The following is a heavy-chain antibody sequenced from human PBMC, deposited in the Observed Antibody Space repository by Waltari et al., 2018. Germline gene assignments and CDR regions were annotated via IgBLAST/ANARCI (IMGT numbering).Heavy chain of an antibody. D-gene: IGHD2-15*01. CDR2: IWYDGSNN. J-gene: IGHJ4*02. V-gene: IGHV3-33*06. CDR3: AKTYCSGGSCYSAYFDY. CDR1: GFTFSSYG. Sequence: QVQLVESGGGVVQPGRSLRLSCAASGFTFSSYGMHWVRQAPGKGLEWVAVIWYDGSNNYYADSVKGRFTISRDNSKNTLYLQMNSLRAEDTAVYYCAKTYCSGGSCYSAYFDYWGQGTLVTVSS.